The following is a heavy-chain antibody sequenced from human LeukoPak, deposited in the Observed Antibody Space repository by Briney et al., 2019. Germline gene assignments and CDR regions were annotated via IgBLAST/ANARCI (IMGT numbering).Heavy chain of an antibody. CDR2: IYYSGST. D-gene: IGHD5-18*01. CDR3: AREAIEYSYGTPYYFDY. CDR1: GGSISSYY. J-gene: IGHJ4*02. V-gene: IGHV4-59*01. Sequence: PSETLSLTCTVSGGSISSYYWTWIRQPAGKGLEWIGYIYYSGSTNYNPSLKSRVTISVDTSKNQFSLKLSSVTAADTAVYYCAREAIEYSYGTPYYFDYWGQGTLVTVSS.